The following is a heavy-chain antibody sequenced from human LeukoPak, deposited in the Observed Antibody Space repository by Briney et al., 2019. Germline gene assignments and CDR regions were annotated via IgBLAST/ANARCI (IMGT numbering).Heavy chain of an antibody. Sequence: GGSLRLSCATSGFTFSSYAFHWVRQAPGKGLEWVATMSFDVNNKYYADSVRGRFTISRDNSKNTLYLQMNSLRAEDTAVYYCAKGDFDYWGQGTLVTVSS. CDR1: GFTFSSYA. V-gene: IGHV3-30*04. CDR3: AKGDFDY. J-gene: IGHJ4*02. CDR2: MSFDVNNK.